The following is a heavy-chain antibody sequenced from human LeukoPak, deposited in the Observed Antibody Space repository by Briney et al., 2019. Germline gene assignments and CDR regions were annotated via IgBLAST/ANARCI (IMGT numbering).Heavy chain of an antibody. CDR1: GDSISSYY. V-gene: IGHV4-59*01. CDR2: IYYSGNT. CDR3: ARVGTGDFDY. J-gene: IGHJ4*02. Sequence: PSETLSLTCTVSGDSISSYYWSWIRQPPGKGLEWIGYIYYSGNTNYNPSLKSRVTISVDTSKNQFSLKLSSVTAADTAVYYCARVGTGDFDYWGQGTLVTVSS. D-gene: IGHD1-14*01.